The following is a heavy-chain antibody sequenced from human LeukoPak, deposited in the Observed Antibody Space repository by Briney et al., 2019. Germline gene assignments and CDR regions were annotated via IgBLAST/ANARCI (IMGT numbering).Heavy chain of an antibody. CDR2: INPNTAGT. V-gene: IGHV1-2*02. Sequence: ASVKVSCKASGYTFTGYYFHWVRQAPGQGLEWMGWINPNTAGTNYAQKFLGGVTLTWDTSISTAYMELSRLTSDDTAVYYCATSAGDYRAGHYYYMGVWGKGTSVTVSS. CDR3: ATSAGDYRAGHYYYMGV. CDR1: GYTFTGYY. J-gene: IGHJ6*03. D-gene: IGHD4-11*01.